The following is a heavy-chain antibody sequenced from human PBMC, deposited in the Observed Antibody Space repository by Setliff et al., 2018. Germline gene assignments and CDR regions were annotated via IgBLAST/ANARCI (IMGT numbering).Heavy chain of an antibody. CDR1: GFTFSTYT. CDR3: VRGLEEAYLSFDVFDI. V-gene: IGHV3-21*01. J-gene: IGHJ3*02. D-gene: IGHD3-16*01. CDR2: IDTSSSYI. Sequence: SLRLSCAASGFTFSTYTMNWVRQAPGKGLEWVSSIDTSSSYIYYADSVKGRFTISRDNAENSLYLQMNSLTSEDTAVYYCVRGLEEAYLSFDVFDIWGQGTMVTVSS.